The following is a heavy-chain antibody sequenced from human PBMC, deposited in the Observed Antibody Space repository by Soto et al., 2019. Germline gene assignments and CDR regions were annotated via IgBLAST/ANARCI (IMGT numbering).Heavy chain of an antibody. D-gene: IGHD5-12*01. V-gene: IGHV3-30*18. J-gene: IGHJ4*02. CDR3: AKGGSGAPNS. CDR1: GFTFSSYG. CDR2: ISYDGSNK. Sequence: QVQLVESGGGVVQPGRSLRLSCAASGFTFSSYGMHWVRQAPGKGLEWVAVISYDGSNKYYADSVKGRFTISRDNSKTTLYLQMNSLRAEDTAVYYCAKGGSGAPNSWGQGTLVTVSS.